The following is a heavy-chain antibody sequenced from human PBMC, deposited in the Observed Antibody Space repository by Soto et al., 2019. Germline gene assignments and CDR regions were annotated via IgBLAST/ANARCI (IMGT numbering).Heavy chain of an antibody. Sequence: LRLSCAASGFTFSSYAMSWVRQAPGKGLEWVSAVSGSGGSTYYADSVKGRFTIPRDNSKNTLYLQMNSLRAEDTAVYYCAKDRAASSSSRGYWGQGTLVTVSS. CDR2: VSGSGGST. CDR1: GFTFSSYA. D-gene: IGHD6-6*01. CDR3: AKDRAASSSSRGY. V-gene: IGHV3-23*01. J-gene: IGHJ4*02.